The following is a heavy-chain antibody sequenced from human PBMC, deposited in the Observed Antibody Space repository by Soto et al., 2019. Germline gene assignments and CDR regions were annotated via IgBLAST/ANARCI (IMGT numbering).Heavy chain of an antibody. CDR2: IYHSGST. CDR3: AAGGGLPRYY. V-gene: IGHV4-30-2*01. Sequence: QLQLQESGSGLWKPSQTLSLTCAVSGGSISSGGYSWGWIRQPPGKGLEWIGYIYHSGSTYYNPSLKSRVTISVDRSKNQFSLKLSSVTAADTAVYYCAAGGGLPRYYWGQGTLVTVSS. D-gene: IGHD5-12*01. J-gene: IGHJ4*02. CDR1: GGSISSGGYS.